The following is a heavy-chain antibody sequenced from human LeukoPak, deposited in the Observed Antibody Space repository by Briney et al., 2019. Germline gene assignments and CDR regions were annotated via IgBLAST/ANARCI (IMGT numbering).Heavy chain of an antibody. CDR3: ARHIGYSGGWYGAFDI. Sequence: GDSLKISCKGSGYSFTSYWIGWVRQMPGKGLEWMGIIYPGDSDTRYSPSFQGQVTISADKSISTAYLQWSSLKASDTAMYYCARHIGYSGGWYGAFDIWGQGTMVTVSS. CDR2: IYPGDSDT. V-gene: IGHV5-51*01. D-gene: IGHD6-19*01. J-gene: IGHJ3*02. CDR1: GYSFTSYW.